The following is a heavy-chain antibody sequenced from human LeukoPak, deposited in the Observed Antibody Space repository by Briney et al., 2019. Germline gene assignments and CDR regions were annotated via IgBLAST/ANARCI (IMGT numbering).Heavy chain of an antibody. CDR2: ITWNSDNI. CDR3: AKGGRWELPYYFDY. J-gene: IGHJ4*02. CDR1: GFTFDNYA. V-gene: IGHV3-9*01. D-gene: IGHD1-26*01. Sequence: GGSLRLSCTATGFTFDNYAMHWVRQAPGKGLEGVSGITWNSDNIGYADSVKGRFTISRDNAKNSLYLQMNSLRAEDTAFYYCAKGGRWELPYYFDYWGQGTLVTVSS.